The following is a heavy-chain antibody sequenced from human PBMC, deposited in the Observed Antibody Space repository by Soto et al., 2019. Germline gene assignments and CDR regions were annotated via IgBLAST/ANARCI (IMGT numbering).Heavy chain of an antibody. J-gene: IGHJ5*02. CDR3: ARDPSYYDILTGYPRGWFDP. V-gene: IGHV1-18*01. D-gene: IGHD3-9*01. CDR2: ISAYNGNT. Sequence: GASVKVSCKASGYTFTSYGISWVRQAPGQGLEWMGWISAYNGNTNYAQKLQGRVTMTTGTSTSTAYMELRSLRSDDTAVYYCARDPSYYDILTGYPRGWFDPWGQGTLVTVSS. CDR1: GYTFTSYG.